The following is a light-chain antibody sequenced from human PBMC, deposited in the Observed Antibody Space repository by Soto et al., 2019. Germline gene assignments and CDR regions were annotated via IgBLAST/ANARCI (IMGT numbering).Light chain of an antibody. J-gene: IGKJ1*01. CDR3: QHYNSYSEA. V-gene: IGKV1-5*03. CDR2: KAS. CDR1: QTISSW. Sequence: DIQMTQSPSTLSGSVGYRVTITCRASQTISSWLAWYQQKPGKAPKLLIYKASTLKSGVPSRFSGSGSGTEFTLTISSLQPDDFATYYCQHYNSYSEAFGQGTMVDIK.